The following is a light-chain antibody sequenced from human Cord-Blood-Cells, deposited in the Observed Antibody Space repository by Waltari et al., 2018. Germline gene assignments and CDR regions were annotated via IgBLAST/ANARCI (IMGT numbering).Light chain of an antibody. CDR2: DVS. V-gene: IGLV2-11*01. CDR3: CSYAGSYTYV. J-gene: IGLJ1*01. Sequence: QSALTQPRSVSGSPGQSVTISCTGPSSDVGVYKYVSWYQQHPGKAPKLMIYDVSKRPSGVPDRFSGSKSGNTASLTISGLQAEDEADYYCCSYAGSYTYVFGTGTKVTVL. CDR1: SSDVGVYKY.